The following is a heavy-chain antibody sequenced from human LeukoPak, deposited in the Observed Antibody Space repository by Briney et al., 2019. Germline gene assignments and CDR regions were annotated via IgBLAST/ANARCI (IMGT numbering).Heavy chain of an antibody. J-gene: IGHJ4*02. V-gene: IGHV4-39*07. CDR1: GGSISSSSYY. CDR2: IYYSGST. CDR3: AKDYYDSSLFAQTGDY. D-gene: IGHD3-22*01. Sequence: KPSETLSLTCTVSGGSISSSSYYWGWIRQPPGKGLEWIGSIYYSGSTYYNPSLKSRVTISVDTSKNQFSLKLSSVTAADTAVYYCAKDYYDSSLFAQTGDYWGQGTLVTVSS.